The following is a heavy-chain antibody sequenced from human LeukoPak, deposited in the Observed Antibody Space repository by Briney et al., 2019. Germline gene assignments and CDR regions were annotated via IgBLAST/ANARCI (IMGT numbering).Heavy chain of an antibody. CDR1: GFTVSSNY. Sequence: GSLRLSCAASGFTVSSNYMSWVRQAPGKGLEWVSLIYSGDSTCYADSVKGRFTISRDNSKNTLYLQMNSLRAEDTAVYYCARECLGEFCYWGQGTLVTVSS. CDR2: IYSGDST. V-gene: IGHV3-53*01. J-gene: IGHJ4*02. D-gene: IGHD3-16*01. CDR3: ARECLGEFCY.